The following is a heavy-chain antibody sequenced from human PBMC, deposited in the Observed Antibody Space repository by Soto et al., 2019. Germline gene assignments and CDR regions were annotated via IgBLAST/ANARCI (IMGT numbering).Heavy chain of an antibody. CDR1: GGSISSGGYY. V-gene: IGHV4-31*03. Sequence: PSDTLSLTCTVSGGSISSGGYYWSWIRQHPGKGLEWIGYIYYSGSTYYNPSLKSRVTISVDTSKNQFSLKLSSVNAAVTAVYYCAKEVLPKSCIDPRGQGTRVTVSS. D-gene: IGHD1-20*01. CDR3: AKEVLPKSCIDP. J-gene: IGHJ5*02. CDR2: IYYSGST.